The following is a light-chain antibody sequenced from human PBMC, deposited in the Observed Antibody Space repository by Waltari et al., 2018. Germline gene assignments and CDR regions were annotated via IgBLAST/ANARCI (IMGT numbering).Light chain of an antibody. V-gene: IGLV3-21*04. Sequence: SYVLTQPPSVSVAPGKTASITCGGNNIESKNVHWYQQKPGPAPILVISYDSDRPSGIPERFSGSNSGNTATLTISRVEAGDEADYYCQVWDANTDPGVFGTGTEVTVL. CDR2: YDS. CDR3: QVWDANTDPGV. J-gene: IGLJ1*01. CDR1: NIESKN.